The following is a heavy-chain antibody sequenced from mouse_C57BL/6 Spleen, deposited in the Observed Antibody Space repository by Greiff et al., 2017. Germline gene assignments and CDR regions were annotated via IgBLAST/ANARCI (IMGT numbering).Heavy chain of an antibody. CDR3: ARDDYDYPVGAMDF. CDR2: SRNKANDYTT. Sequence: DVMLVESGGGLVQSGRSLRLSCATSGFTFSDFYMEWVRQAPGKGLEWIAASRNKANDYTTEYSVSVKGRFIVSRDTSQSILYLQRNALKAEDTAIYYCARDDYDYPVGAMDFWGQGTSVTVSS. V-gene: IGHV7-1*01. J-gene: IGHJ4*01. D-gene: IGHD2-4*01. CDR1: GFTFSDFY.